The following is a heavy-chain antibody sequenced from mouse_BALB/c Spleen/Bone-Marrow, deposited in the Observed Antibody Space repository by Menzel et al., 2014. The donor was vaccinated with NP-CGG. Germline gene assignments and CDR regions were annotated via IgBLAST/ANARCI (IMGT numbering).Heavy chain of an antibody. CDR3: ARRVYYDYYAMDY. J-gene: IGHJ4*01. Sequence: EVQVVESGPELVKPGASVKVSCKASGYTFTNYNMYWVKQSHGKSLEWIGYIDPYSGGSRYNPNFKGKATLTVDKSSSTAYMHLNSLTSEDSAVYYCARRVYYDYYAMDYWGQGTSVTVSS. CDR2: IDPYSGGS. CDR1: GYTFTNYN. V-gene: IGHV1S135*01. D-gene: IGHD1-1*01.